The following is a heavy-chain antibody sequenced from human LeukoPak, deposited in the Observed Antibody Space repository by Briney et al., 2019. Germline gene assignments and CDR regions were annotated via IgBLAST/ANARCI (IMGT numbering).Heavy chain of an antibody. D-gene: IGHD1-7*01. Sequence: TSETLSLTCTVSGYSMSSGYYWGWIRQPPGKGLQWIGSIFHSGNSYYNPSLKSRVTISVDTSKNQFSLKVNSVTAADTAVYYCARVGYNWNLWFDFWGQGTTVTVSS. CDR1: GYSMSSGYY. V-gene: IGHV4-38-2*02. CDR2: IFHSGNS. CDR3: ARVGYNWNLWFDF. J-gene: IGHJ3*01.